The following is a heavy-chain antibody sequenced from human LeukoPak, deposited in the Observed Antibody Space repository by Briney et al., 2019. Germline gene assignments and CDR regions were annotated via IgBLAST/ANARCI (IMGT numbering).Heavy chain of an antibody. CDR3: AGRRVLDASFDY. V-gene: IGHV3-66*02. CDR2: IYSGDNT. CDR1: GLTVSNNY. D-gene: IGHD3-16*01. Sequence: GGSLRLSCAASGLTVSNNYMSWVRQAPGKGLEWVSVIYSGDNTYYVESVKGRFTISRDNSKNTLFLQMDRLRAEDTAVYYCAGRRVLDASFDYWGQGTLVTVSS. J-gene: IGHJ4*02.